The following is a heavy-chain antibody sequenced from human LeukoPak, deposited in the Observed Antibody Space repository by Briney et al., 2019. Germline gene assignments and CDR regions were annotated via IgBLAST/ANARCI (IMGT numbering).Heavy chain of an antibody. CDR3: ARLGYCSSTKCYVIDY. J-gene: IGHJ4*02. V-gene: IGHV3-72*01. CDR1: GFTFSDHY. Sequence: PGGSLRLSCAASGFTFSDHYMDWVRQAPGKGLEWVGRSRNKVYSYTTEYAASVKGRFTISRDDSKNSLYLQMNSLKTEDTAVYYCARLGYCSSTKCYVIDYWGQGTQVTVSS. CDR2: SRNKVYSYTT. D-gene: IGHD2-2*01.